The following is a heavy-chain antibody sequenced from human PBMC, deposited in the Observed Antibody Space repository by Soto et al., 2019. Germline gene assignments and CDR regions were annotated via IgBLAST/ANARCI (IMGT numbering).Heavy chain of an antibody. V-gene: IGHV5-51*01. J-gene: IGHJ4*02. D-gene: IGHD6-13*01. CDR2: IYPGDSET. Sequence: GESLKISCQCSGYTFSNFRIAWVRQLPGKGLEYMGIIYPGDSETRYSPSFHGKVTISADRSIGTAYLQWSSLEASDSAFYFCARSPRSSPYFDYWGQGALVTVSS. CDR3: ARSPRSSPYFDY. CDR1: GYTFSNFR.